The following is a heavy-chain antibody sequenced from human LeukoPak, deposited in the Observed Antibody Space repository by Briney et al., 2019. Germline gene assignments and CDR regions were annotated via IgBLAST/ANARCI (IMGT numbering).Heavy chain of an antibody. D-gene: IGHD3-22*01. CDR3: ASEVLNYDSSGYYHYYFDY. Sequence: SVKVSCKASGGTFSSYAIRWVRQAPGQGLEWMGRIIPILGMANYAHKFQGRLTITADKSTSTAYMELSSLRSEDTAVYYCASEVLNYDSSGYYHYYFDYWGQGTLVTVSS. V-gene: IGHV1-69*04. CDR1: GGTFSSYA. J-gene: IGHJ4*02. CDR2: IIPILGMA.